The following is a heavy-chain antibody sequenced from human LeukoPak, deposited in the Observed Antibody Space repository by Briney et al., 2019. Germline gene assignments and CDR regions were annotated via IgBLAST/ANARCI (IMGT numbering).Heavy chain of an antibody. J-gene: IGHJ4*02. CDR2: INPNSGGT. V-gene: IGHV1-2*06. CDR3: ARAVRWDGYIPFDY. CDR1: GYTFTGYY. D-gene: IGHD5-24*01. Sequence: ASVKVSCKASGYTFTGYYMHWVRQAPGQGLEWMGRINPNSGGTNYAQKFQGRVTMTRDTSISAAYMELSRLRSDDTAVYYCARAVRWDGYIPFDYWGQGTLVTVSS.